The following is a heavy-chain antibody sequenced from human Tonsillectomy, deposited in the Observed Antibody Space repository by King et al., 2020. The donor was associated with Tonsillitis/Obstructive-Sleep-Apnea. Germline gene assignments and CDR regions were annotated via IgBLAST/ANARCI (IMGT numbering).Heavy chain of an antibody. CDR3: ARLTGTSLSLYYYYYYYMDV. Sequence: VQLQQWGAGLLKPSETLSLTCAVYGGSFSGYYWSWIRQPPGKGLEWIGEINHSGSTNYNPSLKSRDTISVDASKNQFSLKLRSVTAADTAMYYCARLTGTSLSLYYYYYYYMDVWDKGTTVTVSS. CDR2: INHSGST. D-gene: IGHD1-7*01. J-gene: IGHJ6*03. CDR1: GGSFSGYY. V-gene: IGHV4-34*01.